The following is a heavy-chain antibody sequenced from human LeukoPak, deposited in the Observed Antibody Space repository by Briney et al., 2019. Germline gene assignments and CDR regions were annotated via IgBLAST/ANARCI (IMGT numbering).Heavy chain of an antibody. CDR2: INHSGST. D-gene: IGHD5-12*01. CDR3: ARAPWLRCTFDY. Sequence: SETLSLTCAVYGGSFSGYYWSWIRQPPGKGLEWIGEINHSGSTNYNPSLKSRVTISVDTSKNQFSLKLSSVTAADTAVYYCARAPWLRCTFDYWGQGTLVTVSS. CDR1: GGSFSGYY. V-gene: IGHV4-34*01. J-gene: IGHJ4*02.